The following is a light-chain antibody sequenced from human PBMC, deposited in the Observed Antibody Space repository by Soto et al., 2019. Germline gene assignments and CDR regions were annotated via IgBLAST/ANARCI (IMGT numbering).Light chain of an antibody. CDR2: WAS. CDR1: QRVLYSSNNKNY. Sequence: DIVMTQSPDSLAVSLGERATVNCKSSQRVLYSSNNKNYLAWYQQKPGQPPKLLIYWASTRESGVPDRFSGSGSGTDFALTISSLQAEDVAVYYCQQYYSPPPTFGGGTKVEIK. V-gene: IGKV4-1*01. J-gene: IGKJ4*01. CDR3: QQYYSPPPT.